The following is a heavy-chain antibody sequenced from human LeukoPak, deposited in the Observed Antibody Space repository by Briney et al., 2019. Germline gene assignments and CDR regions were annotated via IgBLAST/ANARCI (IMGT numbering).Heavy chain of an antibody. J-gene: IGHJ6*03. CDR3: ARAGIRYYYMDV. D-gene: IGHD5-18*01. CDR2: ISSSSSYI. CDR1: GFTFSSYE. Sequence: GGSLRLSCAASGFTFSSYEMNWVRQAPGKGLEWVSSISSSSSYIYYADSVKGRFTISRDNAKNSLYLQMNSLRAEDTAVYYCARAGIRYYYMDVWGKGTTVTISS. V-gene: IGHV3-21*01.